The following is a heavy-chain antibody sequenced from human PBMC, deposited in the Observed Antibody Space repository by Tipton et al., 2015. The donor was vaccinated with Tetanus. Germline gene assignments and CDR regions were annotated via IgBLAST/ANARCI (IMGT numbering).Heavy chain of an antibody. CDR1: GDSVSSGSYY. J-gene: IGHJ4*02. D-gene: IGHD5-12*01. Sequence: TLSLTCSVSGDSVSSGSYYWTWIRQPPGKEPEWVGYVYHSGATNYHPSLKSRLAISADTSKNQFSLNLRSVITANTAVYYCARANNDYPKKGPFDYWGQGILVIVSS. V-gene: IGHV4-61*01. CDR3: ARANNDYPKKGPFDY. CDR2: VYHSGAT.